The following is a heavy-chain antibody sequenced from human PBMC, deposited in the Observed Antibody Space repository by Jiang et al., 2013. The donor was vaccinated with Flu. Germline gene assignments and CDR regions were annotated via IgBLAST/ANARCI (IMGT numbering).Heavy chain of an antibody. Sequence: RITINPDTSKNQFSLQLNSVTPEDTAVYYCARDLGRAGFDYWGQGTLVTVSS. V-gene: IGHV6-1*01. D-gene: IGHD6-13*01. J-gene: IGHJ4*02. CDR3: ARDLGRAGFDY.